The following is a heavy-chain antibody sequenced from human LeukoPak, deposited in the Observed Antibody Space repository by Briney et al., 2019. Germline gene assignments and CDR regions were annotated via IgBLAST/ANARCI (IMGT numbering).Heavy chain of an antibody. D-gene: IGHD6-13*01. J-gene: IGHJ3*02. Sequence: RASVKVSCKVSGYTLTELSMHWVRQAPGKGLEWMGGFDPEDGETIYAQKFQGRVTMTEDTSTDTAYMELSSLRSEDTAVYYCATARKSSSWYDVGAFDIWGQGTMVTVSS. CDR1: GYTLTELS. CDR3: ATARKSSSWYDVGAFDI. CDR2: FDPEDGET. V-gene: IGHV1-24*01.